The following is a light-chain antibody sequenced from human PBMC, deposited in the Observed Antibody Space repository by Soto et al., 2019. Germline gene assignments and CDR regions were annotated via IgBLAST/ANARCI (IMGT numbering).Light chain of an antibody. CDR3: QQYKSYSLYT. J-gene: IGKJ2*01. CDR2: DAS. V-gene: IGKV1-5*01. Sequence: DIQMTQSPSTLSASVGDRVTITCRASQSISSWLAWYQQKPGKAPKLLIYDASSLESGVPSRFSGSGSGTEFTPTISSLQPDDFATYYFQQYKSYSLYTFGQGTKLEIK. CDR1: QSISSW.